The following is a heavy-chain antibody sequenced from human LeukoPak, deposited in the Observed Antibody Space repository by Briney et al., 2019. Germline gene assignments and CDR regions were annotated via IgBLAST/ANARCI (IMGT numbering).Heavy chain of an antibody. Sequence: AASVEVSCKASGYTFTGYYMHWVRQAPGQGLEWMGWINPNSGGTNYAQKFQGRVTMTRDTSISTAYMELSRLRSDDTAVYYCARDLSGTDPDYWGQGTLVTVSS. CDR1: GYTFTGYY. CDR2: INPNSGGT. J-gene: IGHJ4*02. D-gene: IGHD6-13*01. V-gene: IGHV1-2*02. CDR3: ARDLSGTDPDY.